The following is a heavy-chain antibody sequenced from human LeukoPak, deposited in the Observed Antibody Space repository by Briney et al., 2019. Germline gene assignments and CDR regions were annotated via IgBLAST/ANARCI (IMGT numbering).Heavy chain of an antibody. CDR2: IDPSGGSK. J-gene: IGHJ3*02. V-gene: IGHV1-46*01. CDR3: ARLGVHNAFDI. Sequence: ASVTVSCKASGYTFTGYYMHWVRQAPGQGLEWMGVIDPSGGSKSYAQKFQGRVTMTRDTSTSTVYMELSSLRSEDTAVYYCARLGVHNAFDIWGQGTMVTVSS. D-gene: IGHD3-16*01. CDR1: GYTFTGYY.